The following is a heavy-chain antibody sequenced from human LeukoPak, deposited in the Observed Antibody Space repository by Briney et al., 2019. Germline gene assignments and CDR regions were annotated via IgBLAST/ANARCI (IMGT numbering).Heavy chain of an antibody. CDR1: GFTFSRNG. D-gene: IGHD4/OR15-4a*01. J-gene: IGHJ4*02. Sequence: PGGCVRLSCASSGFTFSRNGMHWVRQPRARGLVGVAVIWYDGSNEYYADSVKGRFTVSTDNSKNTMYLQMNSLRAEDTAVYYCAKNRDYIMGIVDYWGQGTLVTVSS. V-gene: IGHV3-33*06. CDR2: IWYDGSNE. CDR3: AKNRDYIMGIVDY.